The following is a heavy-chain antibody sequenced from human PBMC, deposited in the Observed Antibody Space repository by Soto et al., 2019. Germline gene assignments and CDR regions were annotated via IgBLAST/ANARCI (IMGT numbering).Heavy chain of an antibody. V-gene: IGHV3-72*01. CDR3: ANYFGDKYGH. J-gene: IGHJ4*02. CDR2: SRNNANGYIT. Sequence: EVQLVESGGDLVQPGGSLRLSCETSGFSFSDHYINWVRQAPGKGLEWVGRSRNNANGYITEYAASVTGRFTISRDESKNSLYLQMKSLKIEETAVYYCANYFGDKYGHWGQGTLVTVSS. D-gene: IGHD2-8*01. CDR1: GFSFSDHY.